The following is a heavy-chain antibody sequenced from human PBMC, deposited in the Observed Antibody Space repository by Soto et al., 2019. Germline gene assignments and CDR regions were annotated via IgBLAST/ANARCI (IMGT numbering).Heavy chain of an antibody. CDR1: GVTFSSYA. V-gene: IGHV3-30*04. D-gene: IGHD2-15*01. CDR3: ARDLLLTRYYYFYDMDV. CDR2: ICYDGSNK. J-gene: IGHJ6*02. Sequence: GGSLRLSSEASGVTFSSYAMQRVRQAPGKGPDGVAVICYDGSNKYYADSVTGRFTISIDNHKNTLHPQMKCLRAEVAAVSYCARDLLLTRYYYFYDMDVWGQGTTVTV.